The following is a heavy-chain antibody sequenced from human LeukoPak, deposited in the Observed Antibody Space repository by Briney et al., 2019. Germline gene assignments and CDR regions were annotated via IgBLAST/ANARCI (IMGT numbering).Heavy chain of an antibody. J-gene: IGHJ4*02. V-gene: IGHV3-23*01. CDR2: LSGSGANT. Sequence: PGGSLRLSCAASGFTFSSYAMSWVRQAPGMGLEWVSTLSGSGANTYYADSVKGRFTISRDNSKNTLYLQMNSLRAEDTAVYYCAKGSGIGAGTSFYFDYWGQGTLVTVSS. CDR1: GFTFSSYA. CDR3: AKGSGIGAGTSFYFDY. D-gene: IGHD6-19*01.